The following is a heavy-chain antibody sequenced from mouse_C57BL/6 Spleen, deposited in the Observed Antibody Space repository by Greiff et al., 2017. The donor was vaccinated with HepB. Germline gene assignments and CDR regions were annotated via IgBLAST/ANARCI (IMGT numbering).Heavy chain of an antibody. CDR3: ARQGYYGSSSYYYAMDY. J-gene: IGHJ4*01. V-gene: IGHV2-6-1*01. Sequence: VKLMESGPGLVAPSQSLSITCTVSGFSLTSYGVHWVRQPPGKGLEWLVVIWSDGSTTYNSALKSRLSISKDNSKSQVFLKMNSLQTDDTAMYYCARQGYYGSSSYYYAMDYWGQGTSVTVSS. CDR1: GFSLTSYG. D-gene: IGHD1-1*01. CDR2: IWSDGST.